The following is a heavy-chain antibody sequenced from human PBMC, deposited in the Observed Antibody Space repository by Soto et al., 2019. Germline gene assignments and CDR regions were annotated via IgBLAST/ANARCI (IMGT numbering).Heavy chain of an antibody. V-gene: IGHV3-48*01. CDR1: GFTFSSYS. J-gene: IGHJ4*02. Sequence: EVQLVESGGGLVQPGGSLRLSCAAFGFTFSSYSMNWVRQAPGEGLEWVSYISSRSSTIFYADSVKGRFTISRDNAKNSLYLQMNSLRAEDTAVYYCARIGYSSWIDYWGQGTLVTVSS. CDR3: ARIGYSSWIDY. CDR2: ISSRSSTI. D-gene: IGHD6-6*01.